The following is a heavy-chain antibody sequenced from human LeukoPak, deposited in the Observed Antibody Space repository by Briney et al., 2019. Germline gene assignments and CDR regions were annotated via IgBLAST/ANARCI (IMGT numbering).Heavy chain of an antibody. CDR1: GFIFSNYA. D-gene: IGHD1-14*01. Sequence: GGSLRLSCVASGFIFSNYAMSWVRQAPGKGREWVSAISTGGGNTYYADSVKGRFTISRDKSENTMFLQMNSLRAEDTAVYYCAKDAMSGTGTFDYWGQGTLVTVSS. V-gene: IGHV3-23*01. CDR3: AKDAMSGTGTFDY. J-gene: IGHJ4*02. CDR2: ISTGGGNT.